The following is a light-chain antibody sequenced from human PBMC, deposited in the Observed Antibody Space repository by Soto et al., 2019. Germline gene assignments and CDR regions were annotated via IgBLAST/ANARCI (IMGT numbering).Light chain of an antibody. CDR2: EVS. CDR1: SSDVGGYNY. Sequence: QSVLTQPHSASGSPGQSVTISCTGTSSDVGGYNYVSWYQQHPGKAPKLMIYEVSKRPSGVPDRFSGSKSGNTASLTVSGLQSEYEADYYCSSYAGSNNLVFGGGTQLTVL. CDR3: SSYAGSNNLV. J-gene: IGLJ2*01. V-gene: IGLV2-8*01.